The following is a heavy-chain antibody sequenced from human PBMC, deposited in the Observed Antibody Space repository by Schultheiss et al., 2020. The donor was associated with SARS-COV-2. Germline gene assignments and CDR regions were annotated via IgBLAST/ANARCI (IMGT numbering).Heavy chain of an antibody. CDR1: GGSISSYY. J-gene: IGHJ6*03. Sequence: SETLSLTCTVSGGSISSYYWSWIRQPPGKGLEWIGYIYYSGSTNYNPSLKSRVTISVDRSKNQFSLKLSSVTAADTAVYYCARVPRFYYMDVWCKGTTVTVSS. CDR2: IYYSGST. CDR3: ARVPRFYYMDV. V-gene: IGHV4-59*12. D-gene: IGHD3-3*01.